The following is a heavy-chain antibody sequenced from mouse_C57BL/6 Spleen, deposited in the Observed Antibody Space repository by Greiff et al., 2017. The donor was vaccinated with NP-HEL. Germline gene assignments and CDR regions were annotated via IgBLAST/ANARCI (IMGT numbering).Heavy chain of an antibody. CDR2: IDPETGGT. Sequence: QVHVKQSGAELVRPGASVTLSCKASGYTFTDYEMHWVKQTPVHGLEWIGAIDPETGGTAYNQKFKGKAILTADKSSSTAYMELRSLTSEDSAVYYCTRNWFAYWGQGTLVTVSA. CDR3: TRNWFAY. J-gene: IGHJ3*01. V-gene: IGHV1-15*01. CDR1: GYTFTDYE.